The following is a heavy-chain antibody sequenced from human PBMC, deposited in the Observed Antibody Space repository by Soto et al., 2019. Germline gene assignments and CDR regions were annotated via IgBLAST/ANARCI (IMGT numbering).Heavy chain of an antibody. D-gene: IGHD4-4*01. J-gene: IGHJ6*02. V-gene: IGHV1-69*13. CDR2: IIPIFGTA. CDR3: ARRVTSVKAPNYYYYGMDV. Sequence: GASVKVSCKASGGTFSSYAISWVRQAPGQGLEWMGGIIPIFGTANYAQKFQGRVTITADESTSTAYMELSSLRSEDTAVYYCARRVTSVKAPNYYYYGMDVWGQGTTVTVSS. CDR1: GGTFSSYA.